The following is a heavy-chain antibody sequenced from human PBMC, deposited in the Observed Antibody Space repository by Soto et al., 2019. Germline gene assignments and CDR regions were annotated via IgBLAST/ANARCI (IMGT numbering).Heavy chain of an antibody. CDR3: ARELGLCSGGSCYMGGAFDL. CDR2: SGDST. D-gene: IGHD2-15*01. V-gene: IGHV3-23*01. Sequence: SGDSTYYADSVKGRFTISRDNSKNTLYVQTNSLRAEDTAVDYFARELGLCSGGSCYMGGAFDLWCQGTMVTV. J-gene: IGHJ3*01.